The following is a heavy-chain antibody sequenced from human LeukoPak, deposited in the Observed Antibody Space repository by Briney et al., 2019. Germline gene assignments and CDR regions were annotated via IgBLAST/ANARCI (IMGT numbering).Heavy chain of an antibody. CDR3: ARPESVDTAMVTWVY. V-gene: IGHV3-30-3*01. CDR1: GFTFSSYA. J-gene: IGHJ4*02. Sequence: PGGSLRLSCADSGFTFSSYAMHWVRQAPGKGLEWVAVISYDGSNKYYADSVKGRFTISRDNSKNTLYLQMNSLRAEDTAVYYCARPESVDTAMVTWVYWGQGTLVTVSS. CDR2: ISYDGSNK. D-gene: IGHD5-18*01.